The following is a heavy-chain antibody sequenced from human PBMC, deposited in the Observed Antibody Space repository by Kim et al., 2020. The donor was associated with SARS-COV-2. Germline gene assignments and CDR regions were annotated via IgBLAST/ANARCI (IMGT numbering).Heavy chain of an antibody. CDR3: ATDGGVASSQVALDY. J-gene: IGHJ4*02. CDR2: IIPIFGRT. D-gene: IGHD3-3*01. V-gene: IGHV1-69*13. Sequence: SVKVSCKISGGAFSSFVISWVRQAPGQGLEWMGGIIPIFGRTNYAQMFQGKITIVADVSTTTAYLELSSLIFNDTAIYYCATDGGVASSQVALDYWGQGTSVTVSS. CDR1: GGAFSSFV.